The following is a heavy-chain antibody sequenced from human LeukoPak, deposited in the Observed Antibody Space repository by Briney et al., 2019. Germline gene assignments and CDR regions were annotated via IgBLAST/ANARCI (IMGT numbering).Heavy chain of an antibody. V-gene: IGHV3-30*02. J-gene: IGHJ4*02. CDR3: GKDQWWAVDH. CDR1: GFTFSSYW. Sequence: GGSLRLSCAASGFTFSSYWMHWVRQAPGKGLEWVTYILYDGSKTYYADSVKGRFTISRDNSKNTVYLQVNNLRVEDTAVYYCGKDQWWAVDHWGQGTLVAVSS. D-gene: IGHD2-15*01. CDR2: ILYDGSKT.